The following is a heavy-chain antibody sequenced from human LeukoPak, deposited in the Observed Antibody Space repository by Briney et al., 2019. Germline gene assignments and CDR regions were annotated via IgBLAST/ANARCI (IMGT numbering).Heavy chain of an antibody. Sequence: ASVKVSCMASGYTFTSYGISWVRQAPGQGLEWMGWISAYNGNTNYAQKLQGRVTMTTDTSTSTAYMELRSLRSDDTAVYYCARGYAQWELLVDYYGMDVWGQGTTVTVSS. D-gene: IGHD1-26*01. CDR2: ISAYNGNT. CDR3: ARGYAQWELLVDYYGMDV. J-gene: IGHJ6*02. CDR1: GYTFTSYG. V-gene: IGHV1-18*01.